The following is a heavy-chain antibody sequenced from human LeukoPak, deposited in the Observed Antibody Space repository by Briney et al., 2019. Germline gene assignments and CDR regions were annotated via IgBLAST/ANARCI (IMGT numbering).Heavy chain of an antibody. D-gene: IGHD6-25*01. V-gene: IGHV3-48*04. J-gene: IGHJ5*01. CDR2: ISGSSSSI. CDR3: AREPPAAGENWFDS. CDR1: GFTFSDYS. Sequence: PGGSLRLSCSASGFTFSDYSMNWVRQAPGKGLEWVSYISGSSSSIFYADSVKGRFTISRDNAQNSLYLLMSSLRADDTAMYYCAREPPAAGENWFDSWGQGTLVTVSS.